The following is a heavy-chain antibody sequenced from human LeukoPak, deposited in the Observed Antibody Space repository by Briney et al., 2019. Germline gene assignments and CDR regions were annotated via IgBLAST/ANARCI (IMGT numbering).Heavy chain of an antibody. CDR1: GGSISSYY. D-gene: IGHD3-9*01. Sequence: SETLSLTCTASGGSISSYYWSWIRQPPGKGLEWIGYIYYSGSTNYNPSLKSRVTISVDTSKNQFSLKLSSVTAADTAVYYCARHRHYNILTGYYRPTFFDYWAQGTLVTVSS. V-gene: IGHV4-59*08. CDR3: ARHRHYNILTGYYRPTFFDY. CDR2: IYYSGST. J-gene: IGHJ4*02.